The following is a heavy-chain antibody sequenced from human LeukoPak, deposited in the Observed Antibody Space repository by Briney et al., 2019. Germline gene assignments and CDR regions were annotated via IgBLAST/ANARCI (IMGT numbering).Heavy chain of an antibody. CDR3: ARGEWFLSY. CDR1: GFTFSSNW. D-gene: IGHD3-3*01. Sequence: GGSLRLSCAASGFTFSSNWMDWVRQAPGKGLEWVANINQDGSETYYVDSVKGRFTISRDNAKNSLYLQMNNLRAEDTGVYYCARGEWFLSYWGQGTLVTVSS. CDR2: INQDGSET. V-gene: IGHV3-7*01. J-gene: IGHJ4*02.